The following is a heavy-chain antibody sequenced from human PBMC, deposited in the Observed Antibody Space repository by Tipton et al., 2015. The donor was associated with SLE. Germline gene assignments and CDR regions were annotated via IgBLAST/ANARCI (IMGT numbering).Heavy chain of an antibody. CDR3: AREMNYYESSAYYDS. CDR1: GGSISYHY. CDR2: FDVTGNT. Sequence: TLSLTCTVSGGSISYHYWSWIRQPLGGGLEWIGYFDVTGNTNYNPSLKSRVTMSVDKSKNQFSLQLTAVTASDTGVYFCAREMNYYESSAYYDSWGQGTLVTVSS. V-gene: IGHV4-4*08. J-gene: IGHJ4*02. D-gene: IGHD3-22*01.